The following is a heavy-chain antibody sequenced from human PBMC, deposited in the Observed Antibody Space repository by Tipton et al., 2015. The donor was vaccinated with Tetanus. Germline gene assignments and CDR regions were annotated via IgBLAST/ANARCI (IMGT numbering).Heavy chain of an antibody. CDR3: ARRRFSWNRGGFDI. CDR2: INHSGTT. V-gene: IGHV4-34*01. D-gene: IGHD1-1*01. CDR1: GGSFSDCY. J-gene: IGHJ4*02. Sequence: TLSLTCAVSGGSFSDCYWGWVRQPPGKGLEWIGEINHSGTTYYNASLKSRLTMSVDTAKKHISLNLNSVTASDTAMYYCARRRFSWNRGGFDIWDQGTLVTVSS.